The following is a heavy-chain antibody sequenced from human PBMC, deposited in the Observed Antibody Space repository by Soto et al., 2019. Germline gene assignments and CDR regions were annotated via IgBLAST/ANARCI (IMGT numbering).Heavy chain of an antibody. V-gene: IGHV1-46*01. CDR3: ARDYGGFGTFDP. Sequence: QVQLVQSGAEVKKPGASVKVSCKASGYTFTSYYMHWVRQAPGQGLEWMGIINPSGGSTSYAQKFQGRVSMTRDTSTSTVYMELSSLRSEDTAVYYCARDYGGFGTFDPWGQGTLVTVSS. CDR1: GYTFTSYY. J-gene: IGHJ5*02. CDR2: INPSGGST. D-gene: IGHD3-10*01.